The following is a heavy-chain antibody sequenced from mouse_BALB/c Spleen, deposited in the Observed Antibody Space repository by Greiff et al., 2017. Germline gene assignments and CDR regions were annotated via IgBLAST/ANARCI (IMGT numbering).Heavy chain of an antibody. CDR3: ARTDGNPFDY. V-gene: IGHV1-80*01. CDR1: GYAFSSYW. Sequence: QVQLQQSGAELVRPGSSVKISCKASGYAFSSYWMNWVKQRPGQGLEWIGQIYPGDGDTNYNGKFKGKATLTADKSSSTAYMQLSSLTSEDSAVYFCARTDGNPFDYWGQGTTLTVSS. J-gene: IGHJ2*01. CDR2: IYPGDGDT. D-gene: IGHD2-1*01.